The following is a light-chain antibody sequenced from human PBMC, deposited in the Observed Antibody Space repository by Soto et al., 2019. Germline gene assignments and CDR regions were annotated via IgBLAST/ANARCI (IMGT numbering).Light chain of an antibody. V-gene: IGKV3-20*01. CDR3: QQFDNSLWT. CDR1: QSVSANN. J-gene: IGKJ1*01. CDR2: GAS. Sequence: EIVLTQSPGTLSLSPGERASLSCRASQSVSANNLAWYQQRPGQAPRLLIYGASSRATGIPDRFSGRGSGTDFTLTISRLEPEDFAVYYCQQFDNSLWTFGQGTKVEIK.